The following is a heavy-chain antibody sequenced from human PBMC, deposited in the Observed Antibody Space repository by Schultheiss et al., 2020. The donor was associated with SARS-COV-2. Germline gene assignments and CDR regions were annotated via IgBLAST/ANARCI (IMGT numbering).Heavy chain of an antibody. CDR3: ARDGGGGLSGGMSL. D-gene: IGHD4-23*01. CDR1: GFTFSSYA. CDR2: IKQDGSEK. Sequence: GESLKISCAASGFTFSSYAMHWVRQAPGKGLEWVANIKQDGSEKYYVDSVKGRFTISRDNAKNSLYLQMNSLRAEDTAVYYCARDGGGGLSGGMSLWGQGTMVTVSS. V-gene: IGHV3-7*01. J-gene: IGHJ3*01.